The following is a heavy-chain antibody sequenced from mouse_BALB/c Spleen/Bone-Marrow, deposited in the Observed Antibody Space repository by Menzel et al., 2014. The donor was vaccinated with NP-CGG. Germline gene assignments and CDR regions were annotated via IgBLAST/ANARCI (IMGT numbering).Heavy chain of an antibody. V-gene: IGHV14-3*02. CDR3: ALYYDYDVGY. Sequence: VHVKQSGAELVKPGASVKLSCTASGSNIKDTYMHWVKQRPEQGLEWIGRIDPANGNTKYDPKFQGKATITADTSSNTAYLQLSSLTSEDTAVYYCALYYDYDVGYWGQGTTLTVSS. J-gene: IGHJ2*01. D-gene: IGHD2-4*01. CDR1: GSNIKDTY. CDR2: IDPANGNT.